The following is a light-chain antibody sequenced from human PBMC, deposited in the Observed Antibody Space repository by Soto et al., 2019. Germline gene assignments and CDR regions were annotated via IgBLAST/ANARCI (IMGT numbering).Light chain of an antibody. CDR1: STTVGSTNL. V-gene: IGLV2-23*01. Sequence: QSALTQPASVSGSPGQSIAISCTGTSTTVGSTNLVSWYQQYPGKPPKLMIYEGTKRPSGVSDRFSGSKSGNTASLTISGLQAEDEADYYCCSYAGSDIYVVFGGGTKLTVL. CDR3: CSYAGSDIYVV. CDR2: EGT. J-gene: IGLJ2*01.